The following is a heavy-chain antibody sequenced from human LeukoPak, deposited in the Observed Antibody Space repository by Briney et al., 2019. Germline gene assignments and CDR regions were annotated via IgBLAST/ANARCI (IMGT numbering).Heavy chain of an antibody. D-gene: IGHD3-10*01. CDR1: GFSFSSYG. Sequence: GGSLRLSCAASGFSFSSYGMSWVRQAPGKGLEWVSAISGSGGSTYYADSVKGRFTISRDNSKNTLYLQTNSLRAEDTALYYCATTYYYGSGSYRLGAYWGQGTLVTVSS. V-gene: IGHV3-23*01. CDR2: ISGSGGST. J-gene: IGHJ4*02. CDR3: ATTYYYGSGSYRLGAY.